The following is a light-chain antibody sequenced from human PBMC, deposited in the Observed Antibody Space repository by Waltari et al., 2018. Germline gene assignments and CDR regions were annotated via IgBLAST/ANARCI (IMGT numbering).Light chain of an antibody. CDR3: SSFAGYNTPFV. Sequence: QSALTQPPSASGSPGQSVTISCTGPSSDVGRYIYASWYQHHPGEAPKLIISEVSKRPSGVPDRFSGSKSGNTASLTVSGLQPEDEADYYCSSFAGYNTPFVFGTGTKVTVL. CDR2: EVS. V-gene: IGLV2-8*01. CDR1: SSDVGRYIY. J-gene: IGLJ1*01.